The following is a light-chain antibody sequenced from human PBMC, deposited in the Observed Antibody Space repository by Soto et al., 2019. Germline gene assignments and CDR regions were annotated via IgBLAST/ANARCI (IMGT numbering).Light chain of an antibody. V-gene: IGKV1-5*01. Sequence: DIQMTQSPSTLSASVGDRVTITCRARQSLSRFLAWYQQKSGKAPKLLIYDASSLESGVPSRFCGSVFGTEFSLTLSGLQADYFASYCCQQYQSYFLTFGPGTTVDMK. CDR3: QQYQSYFLT. J-gene: IGKJ3*01. CDR2: DAS. CDR1: QSLSRF.